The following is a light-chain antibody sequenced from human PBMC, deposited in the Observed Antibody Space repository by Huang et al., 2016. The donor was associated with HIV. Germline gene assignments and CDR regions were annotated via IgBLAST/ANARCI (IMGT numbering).Light chain of an antibody. V-gene: IGKV1-33*01. Sequence: IQMTQSPASLSASVGDIITISCQASQDIRNYLNWYQQKPGKAPTLLIYGASNLETGVPSRFSGNGSGTDFTITISSLQSEDIATYYCQQYDNLYTFGQGTKLETK. CDR2: GAS. CDR3: QQYDNLYT. CDR1: QDIRNY. J-gene: IGKJ2*01.